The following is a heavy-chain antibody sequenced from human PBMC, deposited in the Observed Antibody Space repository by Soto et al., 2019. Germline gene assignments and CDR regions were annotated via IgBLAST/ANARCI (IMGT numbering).Heavy chain of an antibody. Sequence: EVQLVESGGGLVQPGRSLRLSCAASGFTFDDYAMHWVRQAPGKGLEWVSGISWNSGSLGYADSVKGRFTISRDNAKNSLYLQMNSLRAEDTALYYCAKVMASLAAFDIWGQGTMVTVSS. J-gene: IGHJ3*02. CDR3: AKVMASLAAFDI. CDR2: ISWNSGSL. V-gene: IGHV3-9*01. CDR1: GFTFDDYA.